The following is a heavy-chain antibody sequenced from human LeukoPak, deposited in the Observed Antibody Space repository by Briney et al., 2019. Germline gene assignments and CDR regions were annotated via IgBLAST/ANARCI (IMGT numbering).Heavy chain of an antibody. CDR1: GYTFTSYG. Sequence: ASVKVSCKASGYTFTSYGISWVRQAPGQGLEWMGWISAYNGNTNYAQKLQGRVTITRDTSASTAYMELSSLRSEDTAVYYCARDLGDGDRDYWGQGTLVTVSS. V-gene: IGHV1-18*01. CDR2: ISAYNGNT. J-gene: IGHJ4*02. D-gene: IGHD4-17*01. CDR3: ARDLGDGDRDY.